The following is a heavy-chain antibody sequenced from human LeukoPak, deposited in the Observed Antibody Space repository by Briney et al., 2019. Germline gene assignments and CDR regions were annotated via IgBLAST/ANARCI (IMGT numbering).Heavy chain of an antibody. D-gene: IGHD1-7*01. CDR1: GFTFSSYW. Sequence: GGSLRLSCAASGFTFSSYWMSWVRQAPGKGLEWVDNIKQDGSEKYYVDSVKGRFTISRDNAKNSLYLQMNSLRAEDTAVYYCARVDRAGTANFDYWGQGTLVTVSS. V-gene: IGHV3-7*01. CDR2: IKQDGSEK. J-gene: IGHJ4*02. CDR3: ARVDRAGTANFDY.